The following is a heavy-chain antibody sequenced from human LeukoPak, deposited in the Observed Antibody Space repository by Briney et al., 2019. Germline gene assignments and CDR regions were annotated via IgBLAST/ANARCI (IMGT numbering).Heavy chain of an antibody. CDR2: IYSGGTT. Sequence: GGSLRLSCVASGFTVSSNYMSWVRQAPGKGLEWVSVIYSGGTTYYADSVKSRFTISRDNSKHTLYLQMNSLRVEDTAVYYCARARILDVWGQGTTVTVSS. V-gene: IGHV3-53*01. CDR3: ARARILDV. J-gene: IGHJ6*02. CDR1: GFTVSSNY. D-gene: IGHD3-10*01.